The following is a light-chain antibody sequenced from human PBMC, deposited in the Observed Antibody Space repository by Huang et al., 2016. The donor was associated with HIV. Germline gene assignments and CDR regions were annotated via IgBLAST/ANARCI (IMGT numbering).Light chain of an antibody. CDR1: QGLSNS. Sequence: DIQMTQSPSSLSASVGETVTITCRESQGLSNSLAWYQQKPGKAPNLLVLDASKLQSGVPSRFSGSGSGTDYTLTISSLQPEDFASYYCQQYYSTRYTFGQGTKLEIK. V-gene: IGKV1-NL1*01. CDR3: QQYYSTRYT. CDR2: DAS. J-gene: IGKJ2*01.